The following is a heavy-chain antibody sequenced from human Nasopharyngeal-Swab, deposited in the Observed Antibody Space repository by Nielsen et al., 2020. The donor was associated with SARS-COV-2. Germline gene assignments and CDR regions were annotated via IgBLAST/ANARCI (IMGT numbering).Heavy chain of an antibody. J-gene: IGHJ6*02. CDR2: IYHSGST. CDR3: ARGATIFGVVAYGMDV. D-gene: IGHD3-3*01. CDR1: GGSISSSNW. Sequence: SETLSLTCAVSGGSISSSNWWSWVRQPPGKGLEWIGEIYHSGSTNYNPSLKSRVTISVDKSKNQFSLKLSSVTAADAAAYYCARGATIFGVVAYGMDVWGQGTTVTVSS. V-gene: IGHV4-4*02.